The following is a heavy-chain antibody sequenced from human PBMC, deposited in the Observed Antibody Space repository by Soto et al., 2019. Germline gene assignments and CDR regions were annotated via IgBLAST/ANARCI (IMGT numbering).Heavy chain of an antibody. D-gene: IGHD6-19*01. CDR3: ARSAGWYAVHS. CDR1: GDSVSSPYY. Sequence: QVQLQESGPGLVKPSGTLSLTCAVSGDSVSSPYYWCWVRQPPGKGLEWIGAVFHTGTTSYNPSLRSRVTISLDKSNNQFSLDLPSVTAADTAVYYCARSAGWYAVHSWGPGTLVIVSS. CDR2: VFHTGTT. V-gene: IGHV4-4*02. J-gene: IGHJ4*02.